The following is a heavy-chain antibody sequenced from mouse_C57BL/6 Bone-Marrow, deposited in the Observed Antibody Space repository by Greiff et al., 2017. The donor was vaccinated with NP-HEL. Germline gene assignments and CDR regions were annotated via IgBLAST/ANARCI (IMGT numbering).Heavy chain of an antibody. V-gene: IGHV1-81*01. CDR1: GYTFTSYG. CDR2: IYPRSGNT. J-gene: IGHJ3*01. Sequence: QVQLQQSGAELMKPGASVKLSCKASGYTFTSYGISWVKQRPGQGLEWIGEIYPRSGNTYYNEKFKGKATLTADTSSSTAYMELRSLTSEDSAVYFCARAGYYNRFAYWGQGTLVTVAA. D-gene: IGHD2-3*01. CDR3: ARAGYYNRFAY.